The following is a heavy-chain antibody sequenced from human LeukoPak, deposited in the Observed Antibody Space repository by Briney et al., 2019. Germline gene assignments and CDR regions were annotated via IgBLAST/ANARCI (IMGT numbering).Heavy chain of an antibody. CDR2: IKQDGSEK. D-gene: IGHD2-21*02. V-gene: IGHV3-7*01. J-gene: IGHJ6*02. CDR3: ARDRLYYGMDV. CDR1: GFTFSSYW. Sequence: GGSLRLSCAASGFTFSSYWMSWVCQAPGKGLEWVANIKQDGSEKYYVDSVKGRFTISRDNAKNSLYLQMNSLRAEDTAVYYRARDRLYYGMDVWGQGTTVTVSS.